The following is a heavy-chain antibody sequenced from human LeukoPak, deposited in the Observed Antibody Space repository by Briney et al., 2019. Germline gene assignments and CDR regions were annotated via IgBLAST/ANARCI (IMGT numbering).Heavy chain of an antibody. CDR3: AKGRDYDFWSGYSAVDY. Sequence: GGSLRLSCAASGFTFSSYAMGWVRQAPGKGLEWVSAISGSGGSTYYADSVKGRFTISRDNSKNTLYLQMNSLRAEDTAVYYCAKGRDYDFWSGYSAVDYWGQGTLVTVSS. D-gene: IGHD3-3*01. V-gene: IGHV3-23*01. CDR1: GFTFSSYA. J-gene: IGHJ4*02. CDR2: ISGSGGST.